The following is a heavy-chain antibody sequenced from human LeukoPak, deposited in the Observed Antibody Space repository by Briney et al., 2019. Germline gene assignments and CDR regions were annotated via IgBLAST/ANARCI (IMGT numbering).Heavy chain of an antibody. CDR1: GYTFTGYH. D-gene: IGHD4-17*01. Sequence: GGSLRLSCGDSGYTFTGYHMNWVRQAPGKGLEWVSTIDVSATDTYYPDSVKGRFTISRDNSKNTLYLQMNSLRGEDTAVYYCARVADYASFDYWGQGTLVTVSS. V-gene: IGHV3-23*05. J-gene: IGHJ4*02. CDR2: IDVSATDT. CDR3: ARVADYASFDY.